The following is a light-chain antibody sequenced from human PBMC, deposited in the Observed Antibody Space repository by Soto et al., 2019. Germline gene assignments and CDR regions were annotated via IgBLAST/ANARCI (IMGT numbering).Light chain of an antibody. J-gene: IGKJ2*02. Sequence: DIQMTQSPSTLSASVGDRVTITCRASQSISNWWAWYQQKPGTAPKLLIYGASSLESGVPSRFSGSGSGTEFTLTINSLQPDDFATYYCQQYNSDSCTFGQGTKLEIK. CDR1: QSISNW. CDR2: GAS. V-gene: IGKV1-5*01. CDR3: QQYNSDSCT.